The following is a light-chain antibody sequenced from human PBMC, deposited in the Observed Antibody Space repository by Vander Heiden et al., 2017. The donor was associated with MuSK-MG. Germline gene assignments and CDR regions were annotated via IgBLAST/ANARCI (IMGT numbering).Light chain of an antibody. V-gene: IGLV1-47*01. J-gene: IGLJ3*02. CDR1: SSNIGGNY. Sequence: QSVLTHPPSSSAPPGQRVTISCSGSSSNIGGNYVNWYQQLPGTAPKLLIYRNYQRPSGVPDRFSGSKSGTSASLAISGLRSDDEADYYCAVWDDSLNGPVFGGGTKLTVL. CDR2: RNY. CDR3: AVWDDSLNGPV.